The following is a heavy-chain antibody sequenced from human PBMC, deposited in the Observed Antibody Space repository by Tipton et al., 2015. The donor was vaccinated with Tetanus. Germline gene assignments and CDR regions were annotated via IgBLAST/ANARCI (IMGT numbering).Heavy chain of an antibody. J-gene: IGHJ1*01. V-gene: IGHV3-53*01. CDR1: GFIISDKC. D-gene: IGHD1-26*01. CDR3: ANWYSGTYYVHH. Sequence: SLRLSCAASGFIISDKCISWVRQAPGKGLEWVSNICSGSSTYYADSVKGRFTISRDNSKNTQYLQMNSLRAEDTGLYYCANWYSGTYYVHHWGQGTLATVSS. CDR2: ICSGSST.